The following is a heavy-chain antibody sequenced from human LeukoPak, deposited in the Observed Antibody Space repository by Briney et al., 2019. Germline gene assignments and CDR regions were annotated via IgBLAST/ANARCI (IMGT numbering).Heavy chain of an antibody. D-gene: IGHD7-27*01. J-gene: IGHJ6*03. Sequence: GGSLRLSCAASGFAFVDYAMNWVRQAPGKGLEWVSAISGDGSRTYYIDSVKGRFTISRDTSKNTLYLHLNSLRAEDTAVYYCAKDGDAGTSYYFYYMDVWGKGTTVTVSS. CDR2: ISGDGSRT. CDR1: GFAFVDYA. CDR3: AKDGDAGTSYYFYYMDV. V-gene: IGHV3-23*01.